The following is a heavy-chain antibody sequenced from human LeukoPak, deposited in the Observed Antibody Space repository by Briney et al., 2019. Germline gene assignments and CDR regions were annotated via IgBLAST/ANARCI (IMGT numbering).Heavy chain of an antibody. V-gene: IGHV4-61*02. CDR1: GGSISSGSYY. D-gene: IGHD3-3*01. CDR3: ARGGFLVQNHFDP. J-gene: IGHJ5*02. Sequence: SETLSLTCTVSGGSISSGSYYWSWIRQPAGKGLEGIGRIHRSGSTAYNPSVQSRVTISVDTSKNQFSLKLNSVTAADTAVYYCARGGFLVQNHFDPWGQGTLVTVSS. CDR2: IHRSGST.